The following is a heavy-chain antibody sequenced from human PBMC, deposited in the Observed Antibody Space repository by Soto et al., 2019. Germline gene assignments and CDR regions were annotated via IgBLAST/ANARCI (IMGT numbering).Heavy chain of an antibody. CDR2: IYYSGST. D-gene: IGHD6-19*01. CDR1: GGSVNSGHYY. Sequence: SETLSLTCTVSGGSVNSGHYYWNWIRQSPGKGLEWIGYIYYSGSTNYNSSLKSRLSISIDTSKNQFSLQLNSVNPEDTAVYYCARGDQWLVYWGQGTLVTVSS. V-gene: IGHV4-61*01. J-gene: IGHJ4*02. CDR3: ARGDQWLVY.